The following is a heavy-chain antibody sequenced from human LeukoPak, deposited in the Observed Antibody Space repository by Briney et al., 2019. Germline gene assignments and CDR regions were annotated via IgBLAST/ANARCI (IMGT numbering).Heavy chain of an antibody. CDR3: ANDSGDWNDGGY. CDR1: GGTFSSYA. D-gene: IGHD1-1*01. V-gene: IGHV1-69*05. Sequence: GASVKVSCKASGGTFSSYAISWVRQAPGQGLEWMGRIIPIFGTANYAQKFQGRVTMTRDTSISTAYMELSRLRSDDTAVYYCANDSGDWNDGGYWGQGTLVTVSS. CDR2: IIPIFGTA. J-gene: IGHJ4*02.